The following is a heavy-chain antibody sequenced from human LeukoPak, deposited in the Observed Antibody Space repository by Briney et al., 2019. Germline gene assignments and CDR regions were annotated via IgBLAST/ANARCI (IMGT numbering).Heavy chain of an antibody. D-gene: IGHD3-16*02. V-gene: IGHV4-59*01. CDR1: GSSISSYY. CDR2: IYYSGST. CDR3: ARERTFGGVISY. J-gene: IGHJ4*02. Sequence: KSSETLSLTCTVSGSSISSYYWSWIRQPPGKGLECIGYIYYSGSTNYNPSPKSRGTTSLDTSKNQFSLKLSSVTAADTAVYYCARERTFGGVISYWGQGTLVTVSS.